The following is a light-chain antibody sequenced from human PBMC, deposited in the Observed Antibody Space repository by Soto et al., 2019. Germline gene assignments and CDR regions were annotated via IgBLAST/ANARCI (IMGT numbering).Light chain of an antibody. V-gene: IGKV4-1*01. CDR3: QQYYSTPYT. CDR1: QSVFYSSNNKNY. J-gene: IGKJ2*01. CDR2: WAS. Sequence: DIVMTHSPDSLAVSLGERATINCKSSQSVFYSSNNKNYLAWYQQKPGQPPKLLIYWASTRESGVPDRFSGSGSGKDFTLICTSLQAEDVAVYYCQQYYSTPYTFGQGTKLEIK.